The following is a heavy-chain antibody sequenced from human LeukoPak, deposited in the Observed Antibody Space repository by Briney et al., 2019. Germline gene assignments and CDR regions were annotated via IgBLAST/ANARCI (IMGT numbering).Heavy chain of an antibody. CDR3: ARGPTIFGVVGYYYYYYMDV. CDR1: GYTFTSYD. Sequence: ASVKVFCKASGYTFTSYDINWVRQATGQGLEWMGWMNPNSGNTGYAQKFQGRVTMTRNTSISTAYMELSSLRSEDTAVYYCARGPTIFGVVGYYYYYYMDVWGKGTTVTVSS. V-gene: IGHV1-8*01. D-gene: IGHD3-3*01. CDR2: MNPNSGNT. J-gene: IGHJ6*03.